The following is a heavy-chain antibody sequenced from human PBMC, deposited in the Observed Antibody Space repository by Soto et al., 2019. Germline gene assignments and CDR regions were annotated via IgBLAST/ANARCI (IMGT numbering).Heavy chain of an antibody. V-gene: IGHV4-59*08. CDR1: GGSISSYY. CDR3: ARHGGYGREKTLFY. D-gene: IGHD5-12*01. CDR2: IYYSGST. Sequence: SETLSLTCTVSGGSISSYYWSWIRQPPGKGLEWIGYIYYSGSTNYNPSLKSRVTISVDTSKNQFSLKLSSVTAADTAVYYCARHGGYGREKTLFYWGQGTLVTVSS. J-gene: IGHJ4*02.